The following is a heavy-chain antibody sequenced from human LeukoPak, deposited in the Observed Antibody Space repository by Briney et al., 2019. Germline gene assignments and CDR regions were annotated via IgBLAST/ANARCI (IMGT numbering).Heavy chain of an antibody. Sequence: GGSLRLSCAASGFTFSNYGMHWVRQAPGKGLDWVAALSYDGSNKYYADSVKGRCTISRDNTKKTLYLHMNSLRDGDTAVYHCAKVYSAGWYPGYFDYWGQGALATVSS. J-gene: IGHJ4*02. CDR2: LSYDGSNK. CDR3: AKVYSAGWYPGYFDY. D-gene: IGHD6-19*01. CDR1: GFTFSNYG. V-gene: IGHV3-30*18.